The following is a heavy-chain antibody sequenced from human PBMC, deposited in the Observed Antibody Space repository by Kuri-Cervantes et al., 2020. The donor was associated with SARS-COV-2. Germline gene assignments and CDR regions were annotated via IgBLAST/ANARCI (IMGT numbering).Heavy chain of an antibody. V-gene: IGHV4-38-2*02. CDR3: ATQGRIGGVISNAFDY. D-gene: IGHD3-10*01. CDR1: GYSISSGYY. Sequence: ESLKISCTVSGYSISSGYYWGWIRQPPGKGLEWVGSIYHSGSTCYNPSLKSRVTISVDTSKNQFSLKLSFVTAADTAVYYCATQGRIGGVISNAFDYWGQGTLVTVSS. CDR2: IYHSGST. J-gene: IGHJ4*02.